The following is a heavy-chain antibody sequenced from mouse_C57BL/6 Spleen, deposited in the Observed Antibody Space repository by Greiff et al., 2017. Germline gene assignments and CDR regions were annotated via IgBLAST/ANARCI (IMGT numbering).Heavy chain of an antibody. D-gene: IGHD1-1*01. V-gene: IGHV1-15*01. CDR1: GYTFPDYE. J-gene: IGHJ2*01. Sequence: QVQLQQSGAELVRPGASVTLSCKASGYTFPDYEMHWVKQTPVHGLEWIGAIEPETGGTAYNQKFKGKAILTADKSSSTAYMGLRSRTSEDSAVYYCTIPVVATGDYWGQGTTLTVSS. CDR3: TIPVVATGDY. CDR2: IEPETGGT.